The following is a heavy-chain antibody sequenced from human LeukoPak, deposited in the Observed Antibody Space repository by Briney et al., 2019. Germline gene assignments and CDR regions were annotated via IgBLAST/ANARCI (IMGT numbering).Heavy chain of an antibody. CDR3: AKTLSTFYGGYGMDV. J-gene: IGHJ6*02. Sequence: SVKVSCKASGGTFSSYAIIWVRQAPGQGLEWMGRIIPILGIANYAQKFQGRVTITADKSTSTAYMELSSLRSEDTAVYYCAKTLSTFYGGYGMDVWGQGTTVTVSS. CDR2: IIPILGIA. CDR1: GGTFSSYA. D-gene: IGHD2/OR15-2a*01. V-gene: IGHV1-69*04.